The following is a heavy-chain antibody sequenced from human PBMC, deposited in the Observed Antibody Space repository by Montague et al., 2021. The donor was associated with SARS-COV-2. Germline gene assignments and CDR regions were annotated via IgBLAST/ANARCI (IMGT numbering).Heavy chain of an antibody. Sequence: SLRLSCAASGFTFSSYEMNWVRQAPGKGLEWVSYISSSGSTIYYADSVKGRFTISRDNAKNSLYLQMNGLRAEDTAIYYCASDSGIEIPDYYYSMDVWGRGTTVTVSS. V-gene: IGHV3-48*03. D-gene: IGHD5-24*01. CDR1: GFTFSSYE. J-gene: IGHJ6*02. CDR3: ASDSGIEIPDYYYSMDV. CDR2: ISSSGSTI.